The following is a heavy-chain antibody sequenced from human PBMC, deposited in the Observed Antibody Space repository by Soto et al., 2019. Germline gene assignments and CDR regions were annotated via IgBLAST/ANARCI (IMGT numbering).Heavy chain of an antibody. D-gene: IGHD5-12*01. V-gene: IGHV1-69*02. CDR2: IIPILGIA. J-gene: IGHJ4*02. CDR3: ASDNSGYEPGYGY. Sequence: SVKVSCKASGGTFSSYTISWVRQAPGQGLEWMGRIIPILGIANYARKFQGRGTITADKSTSTAHMELSSLRSEDTAVYYCASDNSGYEPGYGYWGQGTLVTVSS. CDR1: GGTFSSYT.